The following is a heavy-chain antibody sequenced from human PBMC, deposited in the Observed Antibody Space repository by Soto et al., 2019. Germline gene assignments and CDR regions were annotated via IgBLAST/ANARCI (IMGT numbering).Heavy chain of an antibody. Sequence: PSETLSLTCTVSGGSINNYHWGWVRQPPGKGLEWIGYIYYTGSTNYNPSLKSRVTISIDMSKNQFSLKLNSVTAADTAVYYCARDKITGLFDYWGQGTLVTVSS. CDR3: ARDKITGLFDY. V-gene: IGHV4-59*01. J-gene: IGHJ4*02. CDR1: GGSINNYH. D-gene: IGHD2-8*02. CDR2: IYYTGST.